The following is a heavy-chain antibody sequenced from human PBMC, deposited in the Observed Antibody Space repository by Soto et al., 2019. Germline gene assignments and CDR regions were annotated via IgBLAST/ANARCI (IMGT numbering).Heavy chain of an antibody. V-gene: IGHV1-18*01. D-gene: IGHD3-22*01. CDR1: GYSFTTYG. Sequence: QVQLVQSGAEVKKPGASVKVSCKTSGYSFTTYGISWVRQAPGQGLEWMGWISPYNGKTNYAQKHQGRLTMTTDTSTSTVYMELRSLTSDDTAVYYCARDTPHRRDSSEIDPWGQGTLVTVSS. CDR3: ARDTPHRRDSSEIDP. J-gene: IGHJ5*02. CDR2: ISPYNGKT.